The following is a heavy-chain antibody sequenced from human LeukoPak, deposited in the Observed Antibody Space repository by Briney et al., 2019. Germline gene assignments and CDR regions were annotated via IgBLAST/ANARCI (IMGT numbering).Heavy chain of an antibody. CDR3: ARHFWSGYPSYGMDV. CDR2: ISAYNGNT. D-gene: IGHD3-3*02. V-gene: IGHV1-18*01. CDR1: GYTFTSYG. Sequence: GASVKVSCKASGYTFTSYGISWVRQAPGQGLEWMGWISAYNGNTNYAQKLQGRVTMTTDTSTSTAYMELRSLRSDDTAVYYCARHFWSGYPSYGMDVWGQGTTVTVSS. J-gene: IGHJ6*02.